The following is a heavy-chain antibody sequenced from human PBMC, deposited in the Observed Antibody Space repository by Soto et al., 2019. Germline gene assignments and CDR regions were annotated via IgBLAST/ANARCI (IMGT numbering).Heavy chain of an antibody. Sequence: EVQLLQHGGGLVQPGGSLRLTCAASGFTFSDYAMSWVRQAPGKGLEWASTVSARASNTHYADSVKGRFTISRDNSKNTLFLQMDILRAEDTALYYCANVPIWCGSSRCYTEGFDYWGQGTLVIVSS. J-gene: IGHJ4*02. CDR1: GFTFSDYA. D-gene: IGHD2-2*01. CDR3: ANVPIWCGSSRCYTEGFDY. V-gene: IGHV3-23*01. CDR2: VSARASNT.